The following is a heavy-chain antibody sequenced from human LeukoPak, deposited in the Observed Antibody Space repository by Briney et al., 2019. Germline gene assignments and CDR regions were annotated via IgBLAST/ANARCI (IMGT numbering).Heavy chain of an antibody. V-gene: IGHV3-33*07. CDR1: GFTFSSYG. J-gene: IGHJ4*02. CDR3: ARDLGNLDLGSSYFDY. CDR2: IWFDGSKK. Sequence: GGSLRLSCAASGFTFSSYGFYWVRQPPGKGLEWVALIWFDGSKKYYADSVKGRFTISRDSAKNTLYLQMNSLRAEDTAVYYCARDLGNLDLGSSYFDYWGQGTLVTVSS. D-gene: IGHD3-10*01.